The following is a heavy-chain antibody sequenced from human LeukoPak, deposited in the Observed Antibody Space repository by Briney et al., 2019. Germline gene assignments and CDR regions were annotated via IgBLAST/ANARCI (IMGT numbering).Heavy chain of an antibody. Sequence: GGSLRLSCAASGFTFSSYWMHWVRQAPGKGLVWVSRINSDGSSTSYADSVKGRFTTSRDNAKNTLYLQMNSLRAEDTAVYYCARDRNSGSYYSDYWGQGTLVTVSS. V-gene: IGHV3-74*01. CDR3: ARDRNSGSYYSDY. CDR1: GFTFSSYW. J-gene: IGHJ4*02. D-gene: IGHD1-26*01. CDR2: INSDGSST.